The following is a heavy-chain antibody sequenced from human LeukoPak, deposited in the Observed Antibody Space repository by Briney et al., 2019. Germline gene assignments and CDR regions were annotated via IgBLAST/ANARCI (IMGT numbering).Heavy chain of an antibody. CDR1: GGSFSGYY. CDR2: IYSGGST. D-gene: IGHD6-19*01. Sequence: PSETLSLTCAVYGGSFSGYYWSWVRQAPGKGLEWVSVIYSGGSTYYADSVKGRFTISRDNSKNTLYLQMNSLRAEDTAVYYCARGAGTSYYFDYWGQGTLVTVSS. V-gene: IGHV3-66*01. CDR3: ARGAGTSYYFDY. J-gene: IGHJ4*02.